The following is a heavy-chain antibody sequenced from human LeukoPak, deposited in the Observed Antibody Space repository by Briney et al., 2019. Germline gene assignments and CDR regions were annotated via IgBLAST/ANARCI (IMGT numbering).Heavy chain of an antibody. Sequence: GGSLRLSCAASGFTVSSNYMSWVRQAPGKGLEWVSAISGDGRTTYYADSVKGRFTISRDNSKNTLYFQMKSLRAEDTAVYYCAKDTTVVATSSYFWGQGTLVTVSS. V-gene: IGHV3-23*01. CDR2: ISGDGRTT. J-gene: IGHJ4*02. CDR1: GFTVSSNY. CDR3: AKDTTVVATSSYF. D-gene: IGHD5-12*01.